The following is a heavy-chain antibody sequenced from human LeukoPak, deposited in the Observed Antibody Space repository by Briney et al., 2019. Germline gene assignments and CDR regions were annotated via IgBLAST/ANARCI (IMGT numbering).Heavy chain of an antibody. J-gene: IGHJ3*02. Sequence: GGSLRLSCAASGSTFSSYAMSWVRQAQGKGLEWVSAISGSGGSTYYADSVKGRFTISRDNSKNTLYLQMNSLGAEDTAVYYCATRIAVAGIRSAFDIWGQGTMVTVSS. D-gene: IGHD6-19*01. CDR2: ISGSGGST. V-gene: IGHV3-23*01. CDR3: ATRIAVAGIRSAFDI. CDR1: GSTFSSYA.